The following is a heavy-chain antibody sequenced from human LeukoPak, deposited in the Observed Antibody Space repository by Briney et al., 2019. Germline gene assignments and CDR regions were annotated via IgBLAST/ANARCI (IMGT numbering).Heavy chain of an antibody. Sequence: PGGSLRLSCASSGFTFSSYWMHWVRQAPGKGLVWVSRINSDGSSTSYADSVKGRFTISRDNAENTLYLQMNSLRAEDTAVYYCARDKWVGYCSSTSCYYDAFDIWGQGTMVTVSS. V-gene: IGHV3-74*01. CDR3: ARDKWVGYCSSTSCYYDAFDI. CDR2: INSDGSST. J-gene: IGHJ3*02. D-gene: IGHD2-2*01. CDR1: GFTFSSYW.